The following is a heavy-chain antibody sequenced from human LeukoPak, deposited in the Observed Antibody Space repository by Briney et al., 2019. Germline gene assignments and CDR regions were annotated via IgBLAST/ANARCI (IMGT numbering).Heavy chain of an antibody. D-gene: IGHD2-15*01. CDR3: ARGTRYCSGDSCQNWFDP. Sequence: SETPSLTCTVSGGSISSYYWTWIRQPAGKGLEWIGRISTSGNTYYNPSLKSRLTMSVDTSKNQFSLKLSSVTAADTAVYYCARGTRYCSGDSCQNWFDPWGQGTLVTVSS. CDR1: GGSISSYY. J-gene: IGHJ5*02. V-gene: IGHV4-4*07. CDR2: ISTSGNT.